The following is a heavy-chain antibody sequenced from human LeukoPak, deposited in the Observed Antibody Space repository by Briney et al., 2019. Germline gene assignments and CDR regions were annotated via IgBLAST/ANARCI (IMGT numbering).Heavy chain of an antibody. Sequence: SETLSLTCAVSGASINSYYWSWIRQPAGKGLEWLGRIYTSGSTNYNPSLKSRVTISADTSKNQFSLKLSSVTAADTAVYYCARASIYNSSGLDYWGQGTLVTVSS. CDR2: IYTSGST. V-gene: IGHV4-4*07. J-gene: IGHJ4*02. D-gene: IGHD3-22*01. CDR1: GASINSYY. CDR3: ARASIYNSSGLDY.